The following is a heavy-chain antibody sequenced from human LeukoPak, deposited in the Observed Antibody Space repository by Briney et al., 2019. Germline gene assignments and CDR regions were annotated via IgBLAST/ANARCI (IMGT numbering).Heavy chain of an antibody. D-gene: IGHD1-14*01. CDR2: INQDGSEK. J-gene: IGHJ3*02. CDR3: ARGYFSPRDRAFDI. CDR1: GFTFSSYA. Sequence: GGSLRLSCAASGFTFSSYAMSWVRQAPGKGLEWVANINQDGSEKYYVDSVKGRFTISRDNAKNSLYLQMDSLRADDTAVYYCARGYFSPRDRAFDIWGQGTMVTVSS. V-gene: IGHV3-7*01.